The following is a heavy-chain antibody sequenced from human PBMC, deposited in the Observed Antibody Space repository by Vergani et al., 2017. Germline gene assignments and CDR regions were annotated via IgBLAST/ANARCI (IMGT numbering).Heavy chain of an antibody. Sequence: QVQLVQSGAEVKKPGSSVKVSCKASGGTFSSYAISWVRQAPGQGLEWMGGIIPIFGTANYAQKFQGRGTITADESTSTAYMELSSLRSEDTAVYYCAIEVENLERPRYYYYMDVWGKGTTVTVSS. CDR1: GGTFSSYA. V-gene: IGHV1-69*01. CDR3: AIEVENLERPRYYYYMDV. CDR2: IIPIFGTA. J-gene: IGHJ6*03. D-gene: IGHD1-1*01.